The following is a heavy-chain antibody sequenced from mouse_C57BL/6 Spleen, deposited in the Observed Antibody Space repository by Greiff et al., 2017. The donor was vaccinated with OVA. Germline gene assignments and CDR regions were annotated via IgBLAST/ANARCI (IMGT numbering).Heavy chain of an antibody. D-gene: IGHD1-1*01. V-gene: IGHV1-66*01. Sequence: VQLQESGPELVKPGASVKISCKASGYSFTSYYIHWVKQRPGQGLEWIGWIYPGSGNTKYNEKFKGKATLTADTSSSTAYMQLSSLTSEDSAVYYCAREEIYYGSSYYAMDYWGQGTSVTVSS. J-gene: IGHJ4*01. CDR3: AREEIYYGSSYYAMDY. CDR1: GYSFTSYY. CDR2: IYPGSGNT.